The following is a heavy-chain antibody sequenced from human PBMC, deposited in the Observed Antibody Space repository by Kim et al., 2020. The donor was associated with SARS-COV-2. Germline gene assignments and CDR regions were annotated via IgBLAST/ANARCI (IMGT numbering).Heavy chain of an antibody. CDR1: GGSISSYY. V-gene: IGHV4-59*08. J-gene: IGHJ6*02. CDR3: ARRAVAAKSSNYYYGMDV. CDR2: IYYSGST. D-gene: IGHD6-19*01. Sequence: SETLSLTCTVSGGSISSYYWSWIRQPPGKGLEWIGYIYYSGSTNYNPSLKSRVTISVDTSKNQFSLKLSSVTAADTAVYYCARRAVAAKSSNYYYGMDVWGQGTTVTVSS.